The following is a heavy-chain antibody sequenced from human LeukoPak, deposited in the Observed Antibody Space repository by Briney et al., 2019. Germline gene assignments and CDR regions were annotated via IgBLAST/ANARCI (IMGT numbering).Heavy chain of an antibody. CDR1: GFTLSSYA. V-gene: IGHV3-30*07. Sequence: GRSLRLSCAASGFTLSSYAMHWVRQAPGKGLDWVAVISYAGSNKYYADSVKGRFTISRDNSKSTLYLQMNSLRAEDTAVYYCARGNWNHPPYYYYYMDVWGKGTTVTVSS. J-gene: IGHJ6*03. CDR2: ISYAGSNK. D-gene: IGHD1-20*01. CDR3: ARGNWNHPPYYYYYMDV.